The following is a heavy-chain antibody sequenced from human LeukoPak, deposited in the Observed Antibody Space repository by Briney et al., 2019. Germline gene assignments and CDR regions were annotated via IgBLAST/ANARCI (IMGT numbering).Heavy chain of an antibody. V-gene: IGHV3-23*01. CDR2: ISGSGGST. J-gene: IGHJ4*02. Sequence: GGSLRLSCAASGFTFSSYGMSWVRQAPGKGLEWVSAISGSGGSTYYADSVEGRFTISRDNSKNTLYPQMNSLRAEDTAVYYCAKAPRLWFGESNFDYWGQGTLVTVSS. D-gene: IGHD3-10*01. CDR1: GFTFSSYG. CDR3: AKAPRLWFGESNFDY.